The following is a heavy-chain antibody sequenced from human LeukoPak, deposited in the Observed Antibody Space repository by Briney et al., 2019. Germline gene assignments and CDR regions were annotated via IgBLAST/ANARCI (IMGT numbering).Heavy chain of an antibody. CDR3: ARGKGGVRGVIHYYYYYGMDV. CDR1: GASISSGGYS. CDR2: IYHSGST. D-gene: IGHD3-10*01. J-gene: IGHJ6*04. V-gene: IGHV4-30-2*01. Sequence: SETLSLTCAVSGASISSGGYSWSWIRQPPGKGLEWIGYIYHSGSTYYNPSLKSRVTISVDRSKNQFSLKLSSVTAADTAVYYCARGKGGVRGVIHYYYYYGMDVWGKGTTVTVSS.